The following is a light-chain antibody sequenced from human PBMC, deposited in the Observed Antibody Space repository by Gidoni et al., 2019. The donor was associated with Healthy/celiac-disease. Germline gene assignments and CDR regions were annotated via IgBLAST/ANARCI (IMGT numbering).Light chain of an antibody. CDR3: QQYNSYT. CDR1: QSISSW. Sequence: DIQMTQAPSTLSASVGDRVTITCRASQSISSWVAWYQQKPGTATKLLIYKASSLESGVPSRFSGSGSGTEFTLTISSLQPDDFATYYCQQYNSYTFGQGTKLEIK. V-gene: IGKV1-5*03. CDR2: KAS. J-gene: IGKJ2*01.